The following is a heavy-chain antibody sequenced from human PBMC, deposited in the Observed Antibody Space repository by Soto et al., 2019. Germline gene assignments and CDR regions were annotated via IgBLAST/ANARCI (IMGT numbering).Heavy chain of an antibody. CDR2: VSAYNGNT. V-gene: IGHV1-18*04. Sequence: GASVKVSCKASGYTFTSYGISWVRQAPGQGLEWMGWVSAYNGNTNYAQKLQGRVTMTTDTSTSTAYMELRSLRSDDTAVYYCARVRSGYIHYGSGSSNYYYYGMDVWGQGTTVTVSS. J-gene: IGHJ6*02. CDR3: ARVRSGYIHYGSGSSNYYYYGMDV. CDR1: GYTFTSYG. D-gene: IGHD3-10*01.